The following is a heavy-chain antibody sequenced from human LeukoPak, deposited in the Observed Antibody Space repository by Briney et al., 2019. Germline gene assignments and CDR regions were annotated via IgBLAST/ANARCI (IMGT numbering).Heavy chain of an antibody. CDR3: AKVLPGIAAAADYFDY. J-gene: IGHJ4*02. Sequence: PGGSLRLSCAASGFTFSSYGMHWVRQAPGKGLEWVAFIRYDGSNKYYADSVKGRFTISRDNSKNTLYLQMNSLRAEDTAVYYCAKVLPGIAAAADYFDYWGQGTLVTVSS. CDR2: IRYDGSNK. V-gene: IGHV3-30*02. CDR1: GFTFSSYG. D-gene: IGHD6-13*01.